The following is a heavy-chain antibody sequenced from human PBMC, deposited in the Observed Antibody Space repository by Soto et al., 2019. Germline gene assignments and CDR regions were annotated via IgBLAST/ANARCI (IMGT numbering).Heavy chain of an antibody. Sequence: PGGSLRLSCAASGFTFSSYAMHWVRQAPGKGLEWVAVISYDGSNKYYADSVKGRFTISRDNSKNTLYLQMNSLRAEDTAVYYCARAGGAGTTSYYYYGMDVWGQGTTVTVSS. CDR3: ARAGGAGTTSYYYYGMDV. CDR1: GFTFSSYA. CDR2: ISYDGSNK. D-gene: IGHD1-1*01. V-gene: IGHV3-30-3*01. J-gene: IGHJ6*02.